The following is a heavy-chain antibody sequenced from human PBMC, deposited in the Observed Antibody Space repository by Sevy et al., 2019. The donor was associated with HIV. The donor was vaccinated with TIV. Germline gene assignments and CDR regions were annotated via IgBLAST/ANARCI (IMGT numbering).Heavy chain of an antibody. CDR2: IKQDGSEK. CDR1: GFTFRSFS. CDR3: ARPAYDFWSGYYDGWFDP. Sequence: GGSLRLSCVASGFTFRSFSMHWVRQAPGKGLEWVANIKQDGSEKYYVDSVKGRFTISRDNAKNSLYLQMNSLRAEDTAVYYCARPAYDFWSGYYDGWFDPWGQGTLVTVSS. V-gene: IGHV3-7*01. J-gene: IGHJ5*02. D-gene: IGHD3-3*01.